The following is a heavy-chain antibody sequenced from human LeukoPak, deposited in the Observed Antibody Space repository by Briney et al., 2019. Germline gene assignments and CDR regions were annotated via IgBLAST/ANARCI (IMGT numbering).Heavy chain of an antibody. V-gene: IGHV1-2*02. CDR3: ATDRGELPDAVDI. Sequence: ASVKVSCKASGYNFTAYYIHWVRQAPGQGLEWMGWINPNSGDTNYAQNFQGRVTMTRDTSISTVYMELTRLTSDDAAVYYCATDRGELPDAVDIWGQGTMVTVSS. J-gene: IGHJ3*02. CDR2: INPNSGDT. CDR1: GYNFTAYY. D-gene: IGHD1-7*01.